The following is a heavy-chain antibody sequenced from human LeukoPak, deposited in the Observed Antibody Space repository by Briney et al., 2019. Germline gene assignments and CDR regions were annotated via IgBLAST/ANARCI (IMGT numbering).Heavy chain of an antibody. D-gene: IGHD3-16*01. J-gene: IGHJ4*02. CDR3: AKVRWTKIIMIGFDY. CDR2: VSGSGGST. Sequence: GGSLRLSCAASGFTFSSYGMSWVRQAPGKGLEWVSTVSGSGGSTYYADSVKGRFTISRDNSKNTLYLQLNSLRAEDTAVYYCAKVRWTKIIMIGFDYWGQGNLVTVSS. CDR1: GFTFSSYG. V-gene: IGHV3-23*01.